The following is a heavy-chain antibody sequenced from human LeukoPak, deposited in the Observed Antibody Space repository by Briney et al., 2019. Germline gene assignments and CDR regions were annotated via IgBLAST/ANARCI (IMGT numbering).Heavy chain of an antibody. CDR1: GGSISSGGYY. CDR3: ARKPPAPLLWFGELGNGMDV. CDR2: IYYNGHI. J-gene: IGHJ6*02. Sequence: SETLSLTCTVSGGSISSGGYYWSWIRQLPGKGLEWIGYIYYNGHIYYNPSLKSRVTISVDTSKNQFSLKLSSVTAADTAVYYCARKPPAPLLWFGELGNGMDVWGQGTTVTVSS. V-gene: IGHV4-30-4*08. D-gene: IGHD3-10*01.